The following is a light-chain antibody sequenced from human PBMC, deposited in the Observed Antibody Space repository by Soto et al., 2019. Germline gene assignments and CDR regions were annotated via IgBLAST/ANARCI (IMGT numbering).Light chain of an antibody. CDR1: SSDVGRYNY. CDR2: QVS. CDR3: SAYTGSTTAVV. V-gene: IGLV2-14*01. Sequence: QSALTQPASVSGSPEQSITISCAGTSSDVGRYNYVSWCQQHPGKAPKLMIYQVSDRPSGVSNRFSGSKSGNTASLTISGLQAEDEAYYYCSAYTGSTTAVVFGGGTKLTVL. J-gene: IGLJ2*01.